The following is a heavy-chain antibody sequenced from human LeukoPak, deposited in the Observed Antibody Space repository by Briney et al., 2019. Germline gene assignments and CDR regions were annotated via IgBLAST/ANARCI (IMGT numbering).Heavy chain of an antibody. CDR1: KFTFSSYE. D-gene: IGHD4-17*01. V-gene: IGHV3-48*03. CDR3: ARATTHYGAAAFDY. Sequence: PGGSLRLSCTASKFTFSSYEMNWVRQAPGKGLEWVSYISDSGSLIYYADSVKGRFTISRDNAKNSLYLQMNSLRAEDTAVYYCARATTHYGAAAFDYWGHGTLVTVSS. CDR2: ISDSGSLI. J-gene: IGHJ4*01.